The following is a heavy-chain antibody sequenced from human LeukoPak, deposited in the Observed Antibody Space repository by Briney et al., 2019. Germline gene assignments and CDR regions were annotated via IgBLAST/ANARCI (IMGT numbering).Heavy chain of an antibody. Sequence: GASAKVSCKASGGTFSSYAISWVRQAPGQGLEWMGGIIPIFGTANYAQKFQGRVTITADKSTSTAYMELRSLRSDDTAVYYCARDRSTAADYWGQGTLVTVSS. CDR1: GGTFSSYA. V-gene: IGHV1-69*06. CDR2: IIPIFGTA. D-gene: IGHD6-6*01. J-gene: IGHJ4*02. CDR3: ARDRSTAADY.